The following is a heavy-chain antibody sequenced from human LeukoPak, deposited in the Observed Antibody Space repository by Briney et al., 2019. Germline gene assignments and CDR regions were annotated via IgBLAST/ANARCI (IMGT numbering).Heavy chain of an antibody. J-gene: IGHJ4*02. CDR1: GGSISSYY. V-gene: IGHV4-59*01. D-gene: IGHD1-26*01. Sequence: SESLSLTCTVSGGSISSYYWSWIRRPPGKGLEGVGYIYYSGSTNYNPYLKSRVTISVDTSKNQFSLKLSSVTAADTAVYYCARVGDIVGVTVYFDYWGQGTLVTVSS. CDR2: IYYSGST. CDR3: ARVGDIVGVTVYFDY.